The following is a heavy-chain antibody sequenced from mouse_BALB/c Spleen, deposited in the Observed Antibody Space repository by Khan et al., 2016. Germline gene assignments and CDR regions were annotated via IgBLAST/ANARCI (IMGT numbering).Heavy chain of an antibody. V-gene: IGHV3-1*02. D-gene: IGHD2-1*01. J-gene: IGHJ4*01. CDR2: IHYSGST. Sequence: QLQESGPDLVKPSQSLSLTCTVTGYSITSGYSWHWIRQFPGNKLEWMGYIHYSGSTNYNPSLKSRISITRDTSKNQFFLQLNSVTTEDTATYYCVNGGYYGNYRAMDYWGQGTSVTVSS. CDR3: VNGGYYGNYRAMDY. CDR1: GYSITSGYS.